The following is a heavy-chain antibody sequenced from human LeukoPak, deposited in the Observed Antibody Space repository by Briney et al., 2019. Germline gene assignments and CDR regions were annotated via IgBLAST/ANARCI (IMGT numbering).Heavy chain of an antibody. V-gene: IGHV1-69*05. J-gene: IGHJ5*02. Sequence: ASVKVSCKASGGTFSSYAISWVRQAPGQGLEWMGGIIPIFGTANYAQKFQGRVTITTDESTSTAYMGLSSLRSEDTAVYYCARGVVPAAMGWFDPWGQGTLVTVSS. CDR2: IIPIFGTA. D-gene: IGHD2-2*01. CDR3: ARGVVPAAMGWFDP. CDR1: GGTFSSYA.